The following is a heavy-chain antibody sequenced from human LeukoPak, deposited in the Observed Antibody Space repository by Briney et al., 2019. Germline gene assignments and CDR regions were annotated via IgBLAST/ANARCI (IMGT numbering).Heavy chain of an antibody. CDR3: ARGRDGYYFDY. J-gene: IGHJ4*02. Sequence: PSQTLSLTCAVSSGSICIGSYDCRWIRQPAGKGLEWIGRIYTSGSTSYSPSLKSRVTITLDTSKTQFSLKLTSVTAADTAVYSCARGRDGYYFDYWGQGTLVTVSS. V-gene: IGHV4-61*02. CDR2: IYTSGST. D-gene: IGHD5-24*01. CDR1: SGSICIGSYD.